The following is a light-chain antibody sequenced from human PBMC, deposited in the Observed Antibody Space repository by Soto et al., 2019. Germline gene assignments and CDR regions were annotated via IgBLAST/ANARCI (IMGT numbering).Light chain of an antibody. CDR3: TSYTISSPV. CDR2: EVS. CDR1: SSDVGAYNF. V-gene: IGLV2-14*01. Sequence: QLVLTQPASVSGSPGQSITISCTGTSSDVGAYNFVSWYQQHPGEAPKLMIYEVSNRPSGVSDRFSGSKSGNTASLTISGLQADDEANYYCTSYTISSPVFGGGTKLTVL. J-gene: IGLJ2*01.